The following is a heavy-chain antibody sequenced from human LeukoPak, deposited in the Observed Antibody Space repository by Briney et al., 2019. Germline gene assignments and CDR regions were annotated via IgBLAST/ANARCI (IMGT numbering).Heavy chain of an antibody. CDR3: ARDLEWSASGYYYYMDV. CDR1: GGTFSSYA. CDR2: ITPIFGTA. Sequence: ASVKVSCKASGGTFSSYAISWVRQAPGQGLEWMGGITPIFGTANYAQKFQGRVTITADESTSTAYMELSSLRSEDTAVYYCARDLEWSASGYYYYMDVWGKGTTVTVSS. V-gene: IGHV1-69*13. D-gene: IGHD3-3*01. J-gene: IGHJ6*03.